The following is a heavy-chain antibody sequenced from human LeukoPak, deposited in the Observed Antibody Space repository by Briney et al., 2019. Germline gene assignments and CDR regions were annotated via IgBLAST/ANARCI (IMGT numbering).Heavy chain of an antibody. J-gene: IGHJ6*02. Sequence: SETLSLTCSVPGDSSSSYYWSWIRQAAGKGLEWIGRMHGSGYSTYNPSLESRVSMSVDTSKNQLFLNLSSVTAADTALYFCAKGRVGVPAAIHYYGMDVWGQGTKVTVSS. V-gene: IGHV4-4*07. CDR3: AKGRVGVPAAIHYYGMDV. CDR1: GDSSSSYY. D-gene: IGHD2-2*01. CDR2: MHGSGYS.